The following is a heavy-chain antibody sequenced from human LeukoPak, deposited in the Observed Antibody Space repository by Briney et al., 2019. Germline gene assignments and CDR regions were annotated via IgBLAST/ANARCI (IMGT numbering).Heavy chain of an antibody. V-gene: IGHV1-3*01. D-gene: IGHD5-18*01. CDR3: ARDTDTLDTAMVGLDY. CDR2: INAGNGNT. CDR1: GYTFTSYA. J-gene: IGHJ4*02. Sequence: ASVKVSCKASGYTFTSYAMHWVRQAPGQRLEWMGRINAGNGNTKYSQKFQGRVTITRGTSASTAYMELSSLRSEDTAVYYCARDTDTLDTAMVGLDYWGQGTLVTVSS.